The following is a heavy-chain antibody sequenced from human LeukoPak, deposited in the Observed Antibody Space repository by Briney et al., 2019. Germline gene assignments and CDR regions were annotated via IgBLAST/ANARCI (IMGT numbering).Heavy chain of an antibody. D-gene: IGHD5-12*01. Sequence: HPGGSLRLSCAASGFTFSSYAMHWVRQAPGKGLEWVAVISYDGSNKYYADSVKGRFTISRDNSKNTLYLQMNSLRAEDTAVYYCARDEEYSGYDIYNYYGIDVWGKGTTVTVSS. J-gene: IGHJ6*04. CDR1: GFTFSSYA. V-gene: IGHV3-30-3*01. CDR2: ISYDGSNK. CDR3: ARDEEYSGYDIYNYYGIDV.